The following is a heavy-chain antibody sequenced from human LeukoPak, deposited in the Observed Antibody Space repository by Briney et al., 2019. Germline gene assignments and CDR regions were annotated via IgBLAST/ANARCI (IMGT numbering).Heavy chain of an antibody. CDR1: GFTFGNYA. Sequence: GSLRLSCGASGFTFGNYAMNWVRQAPGKGLEWIGYIYYSGSTNYNPSLTSRATISVDTSKNQFSLKLSSVTAADTAVYYCAGGYYYDSSGYYYVYGYWGQGTLVTVSS. CDR3: AGGYYYDSSGYYYVYGY. V-gene: IGHV4-59*12. CDR2: IYYSGST. J-gene: IGHJ4*02. D-gene: IGHD3-22*01.